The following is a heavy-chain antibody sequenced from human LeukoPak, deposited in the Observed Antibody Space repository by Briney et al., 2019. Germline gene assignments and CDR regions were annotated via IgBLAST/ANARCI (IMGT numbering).Heavy chain of an antibody. D-gene: IGHD3-22*01. CDR1: GYTFTGYY. CDR3: ARRGAGSYDSSGYRDSLDAFDI. CDR2: INPNSGGT. J-gene: IGHJ3*02. Sequence: GASVKVSCKASGYTFTGYYMHWVRQAPGQGLEWMGWINPNSGGTNYAQKFQGWVTMTRDTSISTAYMELSRLKSDDTAVYYCARRGAGSYDSSGYRDSLDAFDIWGQGTMVTVSS. V-gene: IGHV1-2*04.